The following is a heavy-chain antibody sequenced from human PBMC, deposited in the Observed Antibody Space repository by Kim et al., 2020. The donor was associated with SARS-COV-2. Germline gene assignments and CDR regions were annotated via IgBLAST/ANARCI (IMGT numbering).Heavy chain of an antibody. V-gene: IGHV3-74*01. J-gene: IGHJ4*02. D-gene: IGHD3-10*01. CDR3: ALNRITMVRGVRDY. Sequence: ADSVKGRLTISRDNAKNTLYLQMNSLRAEDTAVYYCALNRITMVRGVRDYWGQGTLVTVSS.